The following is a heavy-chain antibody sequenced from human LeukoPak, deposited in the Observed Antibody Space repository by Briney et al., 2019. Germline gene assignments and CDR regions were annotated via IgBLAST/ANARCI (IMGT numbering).Heavy chain of an antibody. CDR1: GGSISSNSYS. V-gene: IGHV4-39*01. CDR2: IYYSGST. CDR3: ARHQGYCSGGSCYGNWFDP. J-gene: IGHJ5*02. Sequence: SETLSLTCTVSGGSISSNSYSWGWIRQPPGKGLEWIGSIYYSGSTYYNPSLKSRVTISVDTSKNQFSLKLSSVTAADTAVYYCARHQGYCSGGSCYGNWFDPWGQGTLVTVSS. D-gene: IGHD2-15*01.